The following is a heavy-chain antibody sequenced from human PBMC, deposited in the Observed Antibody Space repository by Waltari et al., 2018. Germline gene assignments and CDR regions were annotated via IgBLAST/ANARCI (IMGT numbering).Heavy chain of an antibody. CDR1: GGSFSGYY. D-gene: IGHD6-19*01. CDR2: INHSGST. V-gene: IGHV4-34*01. CDR3: ARASIAVAGTLGRWFDP. Sequence: QVQLQQWGAGLLKPSETLSLTCAVYGGSFSGYYWSWIRQPPGKGLEWIGEINHSGSTNYNPTLKSRVTISVDTSKNQFALKLRSVTAADTAVYYCARASIAVAGTLGRWFDPWGQGTLVTVSS. J-gene: IGHJ5*02.